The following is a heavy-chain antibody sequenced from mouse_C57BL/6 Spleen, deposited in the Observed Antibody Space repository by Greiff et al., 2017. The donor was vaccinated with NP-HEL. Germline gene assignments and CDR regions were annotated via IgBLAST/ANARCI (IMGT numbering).Heavy chain of an antibody. V-gene: IGHV1-81*01. D-gene: IGHD2-5*01. CDR1: GYTFTSYG. CDR2: IYPRSGNT. J-gene: IGHJ4*01. Sequence: LVESGAELARPGASVKLSCKASGYTFTSYGISWVKQRTGQGLEWIGEIYPRSGNTYYNEKFKGKATLTADNSSSTAYMELRSLTSEDSAVYFCARSVYYSNLYYAMDYWGQGTSVTVSS. CDR3: ARSVYYSNLYYAMDY.